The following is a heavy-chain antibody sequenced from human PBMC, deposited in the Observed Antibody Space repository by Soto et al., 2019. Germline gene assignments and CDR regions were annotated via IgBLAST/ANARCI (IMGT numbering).Heavy chain of an antibody. CDR3: ARGKKVAATISYYYYMDV. Sequence: SETLSLTCTVSGGSISSGDYYWSWIRQPPGKGLEWIGEINHSGSTNYNPSLKSRVTISVDTSKNQFSLKLSSVTAADTAVYYCARGKKVAATISYYYYMDVWGKGTTVTVSS. J-gene: IGHJ6*03. CDR2: INHSGST. V-gene: IGHV4-39*07. D-gene: IGHD2-15*01. CDR1: GGSISSGDYY.